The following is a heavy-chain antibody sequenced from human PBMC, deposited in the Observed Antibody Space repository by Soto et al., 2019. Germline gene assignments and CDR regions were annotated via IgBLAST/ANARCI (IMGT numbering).Heavy chain of an antibody. CDR2: IYPGDHET. J-gene: IGHJ4*02. CDR3: ARSPRSSPYFAY. CDR1: GYTFSNFW. D-gene: IGHD6-13*01. V-gene: IGHV5-51*01. Sequence: GESLKISCRCSGYTFSNFWIAWVRHLPGKGLEWMGIIYPGDHETRYSPSFHGKVTISADKSINTAYLQWSSLEASDSAFYYCARSPRSSPYFAYWGQGALVTVPQ.